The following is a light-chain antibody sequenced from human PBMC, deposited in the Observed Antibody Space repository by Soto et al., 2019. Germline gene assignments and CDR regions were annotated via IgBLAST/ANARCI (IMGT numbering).Light chain of an antibody. CDR1: QEINSY. J-gene: IGKJ4*01. CDR3: QQTRSYPST. V-gene: IGKV1-9*01. CDR2: EAS. Sequence: SQLTQSPSSLSAAIGERVTIGCRASQEINSYLAWYQQKPGKAPNLLIYEASILQRGVPSRFSGSNSGTDFTLTISSLQAEDFATYYCQQTRSYPSTFGGGTKVDIK.